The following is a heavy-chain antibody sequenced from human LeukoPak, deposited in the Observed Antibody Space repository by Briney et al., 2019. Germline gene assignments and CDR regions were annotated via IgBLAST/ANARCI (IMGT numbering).Heavy chain of an antibody. CDR3: ARQVVPAAMLPWFDP. J-gene: IGHJ5*02. D-gene: IGHD2-2*01. V-gene: IGHV1-2*02. CDR2: INPSSGGT. CDR1: GYTFTGYY. Sequence: GASVKVSCKASGYTFTGYYMHWVRQAPGQGLEWMGWINPSSGGTNYAQKFQGRVTMTRDTSISTAYMELSRLRSDDTAVYYCARQVVPAAMLPWFDPWGQGTLVTVSS.